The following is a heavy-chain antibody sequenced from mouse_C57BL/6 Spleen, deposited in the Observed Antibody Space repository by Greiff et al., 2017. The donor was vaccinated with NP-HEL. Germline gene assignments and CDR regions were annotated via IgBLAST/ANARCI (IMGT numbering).Heavy chain of an antibody. CDR3: TREPDYYGSSAWFAY. V-gene: IGHV5-9-1*02. J-gene: IGHJ3*01. CDR2: ISSGGDYI. CDR1: GFTFSSYA. Sequence: EVQRVESGEGLVKPGGSLKLSCAASGFTFSSYAMSWVRQTPEKRLEWVAYISSGGDYIYYADTVKGRFTISRDNARNTLYLQMSSLKSEDTAMYYCTREPDYYGSSAWFAYWGQGTLVTVSA. D-gene: IGHD1-1*01.